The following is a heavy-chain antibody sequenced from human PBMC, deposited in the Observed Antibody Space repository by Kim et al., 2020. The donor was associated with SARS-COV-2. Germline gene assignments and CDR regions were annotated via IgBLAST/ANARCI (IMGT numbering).Heavy chain of an antibody. CDR2: ISCSGGST. CDR3: AQRSAADYDILTGYSLYYYGMDV. J-gene: IGHJ6*02. CDR1: GFTFSSYA. Sequence: GGSLRLSCAASGFTFSSYAMSWVRQAPGKGLEWVSAISCSGGSTYYADSVKGRFTISRDNSKNTLYLQMNSLRAEDTAVYYCAQRSAADYDILTGYSLYYYGMDVWGQGTTVTVSS. V-gene: IGHV3-23*01. D-gene: IGHD3-9*01.